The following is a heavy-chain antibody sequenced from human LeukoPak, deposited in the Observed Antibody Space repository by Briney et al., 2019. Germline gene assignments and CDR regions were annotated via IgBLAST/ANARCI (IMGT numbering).Heavy chain of an antibody. J-gene: IGHJ4*02. V-gene: IGHV1-2*02. CDR3: ARTSIAARTHFDY. D-gene: IGHD6-6*01. CDR2: INPNSGGT. Sequence: EASVKVSCKASGYTFTGYYMHWVRQAPGQGLEWMGWINPNSGGTNYAQKFQGRVTMTRDTSISTAYMELSRLRSDDTAVYYCARTSIAARTHFDYWGQGTLVTASS. CDR1: GYTFTGYY.